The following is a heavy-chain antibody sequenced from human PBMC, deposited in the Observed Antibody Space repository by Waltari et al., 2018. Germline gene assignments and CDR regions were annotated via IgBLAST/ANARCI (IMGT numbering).Heavy chain of an antibody. J-gene: IGHJ3*02. Sequence: QPPGKGLEWIGYIYHSGSTYYNPSLKSRVTISVDRSKNQFSLKLSSVTAADTAVYYCARESGSYSDAFDIWGQGTMVTVSS. CDR2: IYHSGST. V-gene: IGHV4-30-2*01. D-gene: IGHD1-26*01. CDR3: ARESGSYSDAFDI.